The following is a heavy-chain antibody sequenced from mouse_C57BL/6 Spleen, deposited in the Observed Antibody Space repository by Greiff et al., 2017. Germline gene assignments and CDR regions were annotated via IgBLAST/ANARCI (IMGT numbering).Heavy chain of an antibody. J-gene: IGHJ2*01. V-gene: IGHV1-82*01. D-gene: IGHD1-1*01. Sequence: QVQLQQSGPELVKPGASVKISCKASGYAFSSSWMNWVKQRPGKGLEWIGRIYPGDGDTNYNGKFKGKATLTADKSSSTAYMQLSSLTSEDSAVYFCARQSPNYYGSSHGYWGQGTTLTVSS. CDR2: IYPGDGDT. CDR3: ARQSPNYYGSSHGY. CDR1: GYAFSSSW.